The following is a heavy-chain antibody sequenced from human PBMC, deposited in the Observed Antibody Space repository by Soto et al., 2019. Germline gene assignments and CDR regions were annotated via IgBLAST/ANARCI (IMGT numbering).Heavy chain of an antibody. D-gene: IGHD5-12*01. J-gene: IGHJ4*02. CDR3: ATGRRWLPMAHY. CDR1: GYXFTSYW. V-gene: IGHV5-51*01. CDR2: IYPGDSDT. Sequence: EXLKISCKCSGYXFTSYWVGWVRQMPGKGLEWMGIIYPGDSDTRYSPSFQGQVTISADKSISTAYLQWSSLKASDNAMYYCATGRRWLPMAHYWGQGTLGTVSS.